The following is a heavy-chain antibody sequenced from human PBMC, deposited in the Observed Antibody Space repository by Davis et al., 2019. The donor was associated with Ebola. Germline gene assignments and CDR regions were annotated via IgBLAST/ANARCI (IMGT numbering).Heavy chain of an antibody. CDR2: ISDGGSGT. V-gene: IGHV3-23*01. Sequence: GGSLRLSCAASGFTVSSNYMSWVRQAPGKGLEWVSGISDGGSGTSYADSVKGRFTISRDNSKNTLYLQMNSLRAEDTAVYYCAKDVHQFFSGGYYWGQGTLVTVSS. CDR3: AKDVHQFFSGGYY. D-gene: IGHD3-3*01. J-gene: IGHJ4*02. CDR1: GFTVSSNY.